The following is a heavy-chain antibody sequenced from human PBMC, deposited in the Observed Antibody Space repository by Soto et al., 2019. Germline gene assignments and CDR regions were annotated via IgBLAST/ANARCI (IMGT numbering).Heavy chain of an antibody. CDR1: GFSFSTYA. CDR3: AKDGSYYGMDV. J-gene: IGHJ6*02. V-gene: IGHV3-30*18. CDR2: ISYEGSTA. D-gene: IGHD3-16*01. Sequence: PGGSLRLSCAASGFSFSTYAMYWVRQPPGKGLEWVATISYEGSTAYYSDSVRGRFTISRDNSKNTLYLQMNSLRAEDTAVYYCAKDGSYYGMDVWGQGTTVTVSS.